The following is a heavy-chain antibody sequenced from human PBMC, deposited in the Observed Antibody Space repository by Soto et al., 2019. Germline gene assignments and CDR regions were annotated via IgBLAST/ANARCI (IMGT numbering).Heavy chain of an antibody. CDR1: GYTFTIYS. J-gene: IGHJ6*02. V-gene: IGHV1-3*01. CDR2: INAGNGNT. Sequence: ASVKVSCKASGYTFTIYSMHWVRQAPGQRLEWMGWINAGNGNTKYSQKFQGRVTITRDTSASTAYMELSSLRSEDTAVYYCARSRSYKTTVSYYYYYGMDVWGQGTTVTVSS. D-gene: IGHD4-4*01. CDR3: ARSRSYKTTVSYYYYYGMDV.